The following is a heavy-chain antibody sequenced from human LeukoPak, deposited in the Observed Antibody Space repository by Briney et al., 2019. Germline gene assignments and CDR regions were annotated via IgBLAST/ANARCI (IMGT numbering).Heavy chain of an antibody. CDR3: ARDLVVAGSDDY. CDR1: GFTFRSYP. Sequence: GGSLRLSCAASGFTFRSYPMHWVRQAPGKGLEWVAVISYDGSNKYYADSVKGRFTISRDNSKNTLYLQMNSLRAEDTAVYYCARDLVVAGSDDYWGQGTLVTVSS. D-gene: IGHD6-19*01. V-gene: IGHV3-30*14. CDR2: ISYDGSNK. J-gene: IGHJ4*02.